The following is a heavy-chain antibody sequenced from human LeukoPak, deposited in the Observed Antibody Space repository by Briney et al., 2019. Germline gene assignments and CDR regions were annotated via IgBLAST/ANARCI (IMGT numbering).Heavy chain of an antibody. D-gene: IGHD3-22*01. CDR2: ISGSGGST. CDR3: ARAHDSSGYSGHY. Sequence: GGSLRLSCAASGFTFSSYAMSWVRQAPGKGLEWVSAISGSGGSTYYAGSVKGRFTISRDNSKNTLYLQMNSLRAEDTAVYYCARAHDSSGYSGHYWGQGTLVTVSS. V-gene: IGHV3-23*01. CDR1: GFTFSSYA. J-gene: IGHJ4*02.